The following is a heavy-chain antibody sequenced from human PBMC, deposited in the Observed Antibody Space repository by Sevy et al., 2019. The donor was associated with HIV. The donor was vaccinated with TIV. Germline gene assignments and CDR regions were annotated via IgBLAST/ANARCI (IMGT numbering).Heavy chain of an antibody. CDR1: AFTFSRAW. D-gene: IGHD3-10*01. Sequence: GGSLRLSCAASAFTFSRAWMSWVRQAPGKGLEWVGRIKSNSNGGTIDYAAPVKGRFSISRDDSANTVYLQMNSLNTEDTATYYCTTDRGRTSSMYFDLWGRGTLVTVSS. CDR3: TTDRGRTSSMYFDL. J-gene: IGHJ2*01. CDR2: IKSNSNGGTI. V-gene: IGHV3-15*01.